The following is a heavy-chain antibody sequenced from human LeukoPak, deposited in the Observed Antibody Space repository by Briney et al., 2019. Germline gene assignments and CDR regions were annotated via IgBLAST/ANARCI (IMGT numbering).Heavy chain of an antibody. V-gene: IGHV3-48*01. CDR2: ISSSSSTI. J-gene: IGHJ4*02. CDR1: GFTFSSYS. D-gene: IGHD3-22*01. CDR3: ARGKGNYYDSSQVLYFDY. Sequence: PGGSLRLSCAASGFTFSSYSMNWVRQAPGKGLEWVSYISSSSSTIYYADSVKGRFTISRDNAKNSLYLQMNSLRAEDTAVYYCARGKGNYYDSSQVLYFDYWGQGTLVTVSS.